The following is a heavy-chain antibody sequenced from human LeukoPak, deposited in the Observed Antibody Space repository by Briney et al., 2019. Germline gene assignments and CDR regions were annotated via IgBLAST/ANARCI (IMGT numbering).Heavy chain of an antibody. D-gene: IGHD6-13*01. CDR3: ARDQVEAGGYYYYYYGMDV. Sequence: SVKVSCKASGGIFSSYAISWVRQAPGQGLEWMGGIIPIFGTANYAQKFQGRVTITADESTSTAYMELSSLRSEDTAVYYCARDQVEAGGYYYYYYGMDVWGQGTTVTVSS. J-gene: IGHJ6*02. V-gene: IGHV1-69*13. CDR1: GGIFSSYA. CDR2: IIPIFGTA.